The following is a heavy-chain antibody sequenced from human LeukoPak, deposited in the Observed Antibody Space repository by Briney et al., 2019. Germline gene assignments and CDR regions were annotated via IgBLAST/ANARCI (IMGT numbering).Heavy chain of an antibody. J-gene: IGHJ4*02. D-gene: IGHD3-9*01. Sequence: ASVKVSCKASGYTFTAFYMHWVRQAPGQGVERMGWINPDSGDTYYAQKFQGGVTMTRDTSIFTAYMKLSRLRSNDTAVYYCARGSRGRYYSILTGYYYYDYWGQGTLVTVSS. CDR1: GYTFTAFY. V-gene: IGHV1-2*02. CDR2: INPDSGDT. CDR3: ARGSRGRYYSILTGYYYYDY.